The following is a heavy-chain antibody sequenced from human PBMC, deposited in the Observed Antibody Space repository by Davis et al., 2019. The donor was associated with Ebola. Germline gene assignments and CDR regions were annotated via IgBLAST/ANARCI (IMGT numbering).Heavy chain of an antibody. J-gene: IGHJ5*02. Sequence: PSETLSLTCTVSGGSISSYYWSWIRQPAGKGLEWIGRIYTSGSTNYNPSLKSRVTISVDTSKNQFSLKLSSVTAADTAVYYCARDRGYCSSTSCYGDWFDPWGQGTLVTVSS. CDR2: IYTSGST. V-gene: IGHV4-4*07. CDR1: GGSISSYY. CDR3: ARDRGYCSSTSCYGDWFDP. D-gene: IGHD2-2*01.